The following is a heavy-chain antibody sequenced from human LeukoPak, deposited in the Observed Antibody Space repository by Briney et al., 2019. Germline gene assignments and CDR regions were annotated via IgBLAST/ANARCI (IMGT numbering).Heavy chain of an antibody. CDR3: ARHSGGPYFDL. CDR2: IYYSGST. Sequence: SETLSLTCTVSGVSISSYYWSWIRQPPGKGLEWIGYIYYSGSTNYNPSLKSRVTISVDTSKNQFSLKLSSVTAADTAVYYCARHSGGPYFDLWGRGTLVTVSS. CDR1: GVSISSYY. V-gene: IGHV4-59*08. J-gene: IGHJ2*01. D-gene: IGHD4-23*01.